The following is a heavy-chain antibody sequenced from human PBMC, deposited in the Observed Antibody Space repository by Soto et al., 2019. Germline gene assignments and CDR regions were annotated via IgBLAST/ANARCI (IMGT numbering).Heavy chain of an antibody. D-gene: IGHD4-17*01. CDR2: ISWNSGNI. J-gene: IGHJ4*02. V-gene: IGHV3-9*01. CDR1: GFSFDDYA. Sequence: EVPLVESGGGLVQPGRSLRLSCAASGFSFDDYAMHWVRQAPGKGLEWVSGISWNSGNIGYADSVKGRFTISRDNAKSSLYLQMNSLRAEDTALYYCAIFRTVTTPFDYWGQGTLVTVSA. CDR3: AIFRTVTTPFDY.